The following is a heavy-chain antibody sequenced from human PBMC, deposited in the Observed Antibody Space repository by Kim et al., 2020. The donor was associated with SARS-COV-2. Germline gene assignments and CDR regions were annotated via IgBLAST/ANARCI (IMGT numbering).Heavy chain of an antibody. CDR1: GFTFSSYA. J-gene: IGHJ4*02. D-gene: IGHD5-12*01. Sequence: GGSLRLSCAASGFTFSSYAMSWVRQAPGKGLEWVSAITASGGSTYYADSVKGRFTISRDNPKNTLYLQMNSLRAEDTAVYYCAKDELLRGGYASGLSYWGQGTLVTVSS. CDR2: ITASGGST. V-gene: IGHV3-23*01. CDR3: AKDELLRGGYASGLSY.